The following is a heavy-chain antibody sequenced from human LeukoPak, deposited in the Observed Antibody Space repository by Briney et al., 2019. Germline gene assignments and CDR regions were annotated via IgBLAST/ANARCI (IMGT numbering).Heavy chain of an antibody. V-gene: IGHV3-9*01. CDR1: GFTFDDYA. Sequence: PGGSLRLSCAASGFTFDDYAMHWVRQAPGKGLEWVSGISWNSGSIGYADSVKGRFTIPRDNAKNSLYLQMNSLRAEDTALYYCAKDKRGAVAAKGSAFDIWGQGTMVTVSS. CDR3: AKDKRGAVAAKGSAFDI. J-gene: IGHJ3*02. D-gene: IGHD6-19*01. CDR2: ISWNSGSI.